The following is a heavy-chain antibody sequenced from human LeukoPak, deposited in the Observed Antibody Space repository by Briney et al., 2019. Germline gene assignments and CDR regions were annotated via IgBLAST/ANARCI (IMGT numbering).Heavy chain of an antibody. D-gene: IGHD4-17*01. CDR1: VYTFSNYY. CDR3: ARKFGDYVSYFDY. J-gene: IGHJ4*02. V-gene: IGHV1-46*01. Sequence: ASVKVSCKASVYTFSNYYMNWVRQAPGQGLEWMGIINPSGGSTSYAQKFQGRVTVTRDTSTSTVYMELSSLRSEDTAVYYCARKFGDYVSYFDYWAQGTLVAVSS. CDR2: INPSGGST.